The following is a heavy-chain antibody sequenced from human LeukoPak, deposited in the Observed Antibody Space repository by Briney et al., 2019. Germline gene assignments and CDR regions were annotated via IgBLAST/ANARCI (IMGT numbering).Heavy chain of an antibody. D-gene: IGHD2-15*01. CDR1: GFTFSSYG. J-gene: IGHJ4*02. CDR2: IYYSGST. CDR3: ARGRVVAATPGLFDY. V-gene: IGHV4-39*07. Sequence: GSLRLSCAASGFTFSSYGMSWIRQPPGKGLEWIGSIYYSGSTYYNPSLKSRVTISVDTSKNQFSLKLSSVTAADTAVYYCARGRVVAATPGLFDYWGQGTLVTVSS.